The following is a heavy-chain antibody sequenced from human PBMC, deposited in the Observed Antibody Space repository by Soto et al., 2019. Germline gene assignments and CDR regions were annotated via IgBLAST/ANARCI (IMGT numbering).Heavy chain of an antibody. D-gene: IGHD2-21*01. CDR2: IYHSGST. J-gene: IGHJ5*02. CDR3: ATLPPRIVVSLLPIPT. CDR1: GGSISSGGYS. V-gene: IGHV4-30-2*01. Sequence: SETLSLTCAVSGGSISSGGYSWSWIRQPPGKGLEWIGYIYHSGSTYYNPSLKSRVTISVDRSKNQFSLKLSSVTAADTAVYYCATLPPRIVVSLLPIPTWGQGIVVTVSS.